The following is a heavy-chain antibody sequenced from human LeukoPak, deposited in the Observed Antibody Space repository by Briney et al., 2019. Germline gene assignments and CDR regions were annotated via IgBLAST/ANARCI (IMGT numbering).Heavy chain of an antibody. D-gene: IGHD2-15*01. V-gene: IGHV5-51*01. CDR1: GYSFTSYW. CDR2: IYPGDSDT. J-gene: IGHJ4*01. CDR3: ARFYCSGGSCYPRGIDY. Sequence: GESLKISCKGSGYSFTSYWIGWVRQMPGKGLEWMGIIYPGDSDTRYSPSFQGQVTISADKCISTAYLQWSSLKASDTAMYYCARFYCSGGSCYPRGIDYWGQGTLVTVSS.